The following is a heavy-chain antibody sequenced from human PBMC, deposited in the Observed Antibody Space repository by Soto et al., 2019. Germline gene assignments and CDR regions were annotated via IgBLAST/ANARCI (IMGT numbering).Heavy chain of an antibody. Sequence: PGGSLRLSCAASGFTFSSYAMSWVRQAPGKGLEWVSAISGSGGSTYYADSVKGRFTISRDNSKNTLYLQMNSLRAEDTAVYYCAKDLSSSWLGYYYYYGMDVWGQGTTVTVSS. CDR3: AKDLSSSWLGYYYYYGMDV. D-gene: IGHD6-13*01. J-gene: IGHJ6*02. V-gene: IGHV3-23*01. CDR1: GFTFSSYA. CDR2: ISGSGGST.